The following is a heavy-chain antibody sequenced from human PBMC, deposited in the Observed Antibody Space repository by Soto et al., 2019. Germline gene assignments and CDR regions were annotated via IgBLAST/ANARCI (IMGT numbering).Heavy chain of an antibody. CDR1: GFTVSTYW. J-gene: IGHJ5*02. V-gene: IGHV3-74*01. D-gene: IGHD3-16*01. CDR3: AIEGRRNDPTNSWFDP. Sequence: PGGSLRLSCVASGFTVSTYWMHWVRQAPGRGLVWVARTNIDGGSKFYADSVRGRFTISRDNSKNTLYLQMNSLRVEDTALYYCAIEGRRNDPTNSWFDPWGQGTLVTVSS. CDR2: TNIDGGSK.